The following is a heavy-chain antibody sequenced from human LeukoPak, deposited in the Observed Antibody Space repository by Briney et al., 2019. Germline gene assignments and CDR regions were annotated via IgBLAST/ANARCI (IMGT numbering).Heavy chain of an antibody. J-gene: IGHJ3*02. CDR2: TYYSGST. CDR3: ARLEIAANIHAFDI. V-gene: IGHV4-39*01. Sequence: SETLSLTCTVSGGSIRSNSYYWGWIRQPPGKGLEWIGSTYYSGSTFYNPSLKSRVTISVDTSKTQFSLNLISVTAADTAVYYCARLEIAANIHAFDIWGQGTMVTVSS. D-gene: IGHD6-25*01. CDR1: GGSIRSNSYY.